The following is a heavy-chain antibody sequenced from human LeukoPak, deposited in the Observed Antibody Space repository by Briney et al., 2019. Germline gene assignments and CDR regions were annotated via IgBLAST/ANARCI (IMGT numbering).Heavy chain of an antibody. CDR1: GFTFSIYG. CDR2: ISYDGSNK. J-gene: IGHJ4*02. Sequence: GGSLRLSCAASGFTFSIYGMHWVRQAPGKGLEWVAVISYDGSNKYYADSVKGRFTISRDNSKNTLYLQMNSLRAEDTAVYYCAKEGDWYRTNDYWGQGTLVTVSS. V-gene: IGHV3-30*18. D-gene: IGHD3-9*01. CDR3: AKEGDWYRTNDY.